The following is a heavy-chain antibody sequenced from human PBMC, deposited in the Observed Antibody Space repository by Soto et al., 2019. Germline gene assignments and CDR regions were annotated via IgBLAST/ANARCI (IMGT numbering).Heavy chain of an antibody. CDR2: INRDGVT. V-gene: IGHV4-34*01. CDR1: GGSFSGYY. CDR3: ARTATHCSRTSCYTVSLDF. J-gene: IGHJ4*02. Sequence: SETLSLTCTVLGGSFSGYYWGWIRQPPGKGLEWIGEINRDGVTNYNPSLKSRLTISVDTSKNQFSLNLNSVTAADTAVYYCARTATHCSRTSCYTVSLDFWGQGTLVTVSS. D-gene: IGHD2-2*02.